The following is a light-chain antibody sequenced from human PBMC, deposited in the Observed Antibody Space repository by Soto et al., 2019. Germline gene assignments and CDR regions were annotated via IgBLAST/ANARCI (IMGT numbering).Light chain of an antibody. Sequence: EIVMTQSPATLSVSPGERATLSCRASQSVSSNLAWYQQKPGQAPRLLIYDTYTRATGIPARFSGSGSGTEITLIIAGLQSEDFAVYYCQQYNNWPRTFGQGTKVDIK. CDR3: QQYNNWPRT. CDR1: QSVSSN. V-gene: IGKV3-15*01. CDR2: DTY. J-gene: IGKJ1*01.